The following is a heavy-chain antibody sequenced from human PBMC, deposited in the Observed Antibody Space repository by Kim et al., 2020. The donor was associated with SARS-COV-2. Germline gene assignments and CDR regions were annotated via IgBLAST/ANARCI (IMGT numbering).Heavy chain of an antibody. CDR3: AKDFAMVTIDY. CDR1: GFTFSNYG. CDR2: IWYDGSKK. D-gene: IGHD2-21*02. Sequence: GGSLRLSCAASGFTFSNYGIHWVRQAPGKGLEWVALIWYDGSKKYYADSVKGRFTISRDSSKNTVYLQMNSVRAEDTAVYYCAKDFAMVTIDYWGQGTLVTVSS. V-gene: IGHV3-33*06. J-gene: IGHJ4*02.